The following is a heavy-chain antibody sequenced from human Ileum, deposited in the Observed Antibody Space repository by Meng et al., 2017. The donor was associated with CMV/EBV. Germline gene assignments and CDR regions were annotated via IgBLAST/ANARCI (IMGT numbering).Heavy chain of an antibody. CDR1: GFSSNSYS. CDR3: TREGRGYYPDY. J-gene: IGHJ4*02. CDR2: ISSSGAYI. V-gene: IGHV3-21*01. Sequence: EVHVVESGGXXXXXGXALXLSCAGSGFSSNSYSMTWVRQAPGKGLEWVASISSSGAYIYYADSMKGRFIISRDNATNSVFLQMNSLRVEDTAMYYCTREGRGYYPDYWGQGTLVTVSS. D-gene: IGHD3-22*01.